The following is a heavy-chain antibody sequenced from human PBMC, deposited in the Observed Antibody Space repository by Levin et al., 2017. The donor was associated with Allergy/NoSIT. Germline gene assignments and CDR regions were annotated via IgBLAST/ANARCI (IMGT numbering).Heavy chain of an antibody. CDR2: ISSDRNTDTKMFAAT. CDR1: GFPFRDAT. Sequence: HPGGSLRLSCAASGFPFRDATIHWVRQASGKGLEWVGRISSDRNTDTKMFAATTYAASVKGRFTIFRDDSKSTAFLQMNNLETEDTAIYYCSRSGGPVYGADEDSWGQGTLVSVSS. D-gene: IGHD4-17*01. V-gene: IGHV3-73*01. CDR3: SRSGGPVYGADEDS. J-gene: IGHJ5*01.